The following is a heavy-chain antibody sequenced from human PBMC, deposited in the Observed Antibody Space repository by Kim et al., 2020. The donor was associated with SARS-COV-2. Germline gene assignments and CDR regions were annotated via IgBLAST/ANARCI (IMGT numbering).Heavy chain of an antibody. J-gene: IGHJ4*02. D-gene: IGHD2-15*01. V-gene: IGHV3-7*01. CDR2: IKEDGTEK. CDR1: GFSFTTNW. Sequence: GGSLRLSCVVSGFSFTTNWMSWVRHAPGKGLEWVAKIKEDGTEKYYGYSVEGRFTISRDNAKNSLYLQMNSLSAEDTAVYYCARDRRYSLDYWGQGTLVTVSS. CDR3: ARDRRYSLDY.